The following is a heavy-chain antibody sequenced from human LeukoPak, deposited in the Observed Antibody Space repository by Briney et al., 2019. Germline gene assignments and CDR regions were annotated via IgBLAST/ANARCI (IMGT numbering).Heavy chain of an antibody. V-gene: IGHV3-48*02. Sequence: GGSLRLSCAASGFTFSSYRMNWVRQAPGKGLGWVSYISSGSGTIYYADSVKGRFTISRDNAKNSLYLQMNSLRDEDTAVYYCARGIGSCSGGSCSPDYWGQGTLVTVSS. D-gene: IGHD2-15*01. CDR1: GFTFSSYR. J-gene: IGHJ4*02. CDR3: ARGIGSCSGGSCSPDY. CDR2: ISSGSGTI.